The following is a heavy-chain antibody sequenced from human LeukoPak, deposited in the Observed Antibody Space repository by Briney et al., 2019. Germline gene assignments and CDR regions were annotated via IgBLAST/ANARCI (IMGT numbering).Heavy chain of an antibody. D-gene: IGHD1-26*01. Sequence: SSETLSLTCVVSDGSFSGYYWIWIRQPPGKGLEWIGNMHYSGSTYYNPSLKSRVTISGDTSKNQFSLKLSSATAADTAVYYCARVRSGSLYDAFDIWGQGAMVTVSS. J-gene: IGHJ3*02. CDR1: DGSFSGYY. CDR3: ARVRSGSLYDAFDI. CDR2: MHYSGST. V-gene: IGHV4-34*01.